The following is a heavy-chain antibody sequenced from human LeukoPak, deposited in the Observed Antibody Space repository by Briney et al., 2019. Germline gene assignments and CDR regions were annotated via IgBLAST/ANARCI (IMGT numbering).Heavy chain of an antibody. CDR3: ARGRWRLVQGSDFDY. CDR2: ISYDGSNQ. D-gene: IGHD6-19*01. Sequence: PARSLRLSCAASRFNFNTYAMHWVRQAPGKGLERVAFISYDGSNQYYADSVKGRFTISRDNSKNTLYVQMSSLRAEDTAVYYCARGRWRLVQGSDFDYWGQGTLVTVSS. CDR1: RFNFNTYA. J-gene: IGHJ4*02. V-gene: IGHV3-30*03.